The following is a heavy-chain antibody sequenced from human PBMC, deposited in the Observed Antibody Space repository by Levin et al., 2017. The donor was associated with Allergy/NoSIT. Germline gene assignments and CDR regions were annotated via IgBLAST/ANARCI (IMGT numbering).Heavy chain of an antibody. CDR1: GYTFTSYP. CDR2: INAGNDDT. Sequence: ASVKVSCKASGYTFTSYPIHWVRQAPGQRLEWMGWINAGNDDTKYSQRFQGRVTITRDTSASTAYMELSSLRSEDTAVYYCARGAPTYGYWGQGTLFTVSS. V-gene: IGHV1-3*01. D-gene: IGHD4-17*01. J-gene: IGHJ4*02. CDR3: ARGAPTYGY.